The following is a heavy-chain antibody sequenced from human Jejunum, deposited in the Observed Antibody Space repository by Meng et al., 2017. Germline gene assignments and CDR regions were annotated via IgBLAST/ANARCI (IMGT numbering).Heavy chain of an antibody. J-gene: IGHJ4*02. CDR1: GFTVYSNY. CDR3: ARELTGLLDH. CDR2: TYTGGST. V-gene: IGHV3-66*02. D-gene: IGHD3-9*01. Sequence: WGSLRLSCAASGFTVYSNYMSWVRQAPGKGLGWVSLTYTGGSTYYADSVKGRFTISRDNSKNTLFLQMNSLRPEDTAVYYCARELTGLLDHWGQGTLVTVSS.